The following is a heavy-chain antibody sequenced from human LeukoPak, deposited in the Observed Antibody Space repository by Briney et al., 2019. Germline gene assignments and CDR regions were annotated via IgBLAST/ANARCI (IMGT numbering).Heavy chain of an antibody. CDR1: GFTFSDYA. D-gene: IGHD6-6*01. CDR3: ARAGSSNSTP. V-gene: IGHV3-23*01. Sequence: GGSLRLSCAASGFTFSDYAVTWVRQGPGKGLEWVSGISGGGGTTSYTDSVRGRCTISRDNSENTLYLQMNSLRAEDTAVYYCARAGSSNSTPWGQGTLVTVSS. CDR2: ISGGGGTT. J-gene: IGHJ5*02.